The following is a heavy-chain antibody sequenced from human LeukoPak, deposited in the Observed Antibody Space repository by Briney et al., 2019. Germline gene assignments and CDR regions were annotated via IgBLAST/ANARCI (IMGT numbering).Heavy chain of an antibody. D-gene: IGHD2-15*01. CDR3: ARGGGNDYSPAPYYYYYMDV. CDR1: GGSISSSSYY. V-gene: IGHV4-61*05. J-gene: IGHJ6*03. CDR2: IYYSGST. Sequence: PSETLSLTCTVSGGSISSSSYYWGWIRQPPGKGLEWIGYIYYSGSTNYNPSLKSRVTISVDTSKNQFSLKLSSVTAADTAVYYCARGGGNDYSPAPYYYYYMDVWGKGTTVTVSS.